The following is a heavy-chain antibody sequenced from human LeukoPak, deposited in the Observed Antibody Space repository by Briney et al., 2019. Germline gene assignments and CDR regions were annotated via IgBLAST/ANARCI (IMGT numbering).Heavy chain of an antibody. J-gene: IGHJ4*02. Sequence: SETLSLTCAVYGGSFSGYYWSWIRQPPGKGLEWIGEINHSGSTSYKSSLKSRATISVDRSKNQFSLTLTSVTAADTAVYYCARDQVDYDTPDHFDYWGKGTLVTVSS. D-gene: IGHD3-22*01. CDR1: GGSFSGYY. CDR3: ARDQVDYDTPDHFDY. V-gene: IGHV4-34*01. CDR2: INHSGST.